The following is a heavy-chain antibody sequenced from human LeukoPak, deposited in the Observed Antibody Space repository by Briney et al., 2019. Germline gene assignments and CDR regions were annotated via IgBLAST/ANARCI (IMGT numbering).Heavy chain of an antibody. V-gene: IGHV3-33*01. CDR1: GFTFSSYG. CDR3: ARDLMVRGAPFDY. Sequence: GGSLRLSCAASGFTFSSYGMHWVRQAPGKGLEWVAVIWYDGSNKYYADSVKGRFTISRDNSKNTLYLQMNSLRAENTAVYYCARDLMVRGAPFDYWGQGTVVTVSS. D-gene: IGHD3-10*01. CDR2: IWYDGSNK. J-gene: IGHJ4*02.